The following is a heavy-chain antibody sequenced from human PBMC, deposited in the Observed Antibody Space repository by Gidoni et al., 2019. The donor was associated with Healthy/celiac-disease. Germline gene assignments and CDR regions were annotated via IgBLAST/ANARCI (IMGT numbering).Heavy chain of an antibody. J-gene: IGHJ4*02. CDR1: GYTFTGYY. D-gene: IGHD2-15*01. CDR2: INPNSGGT. Sequence: QVQLVQSGAEVKKPGASVKVSCKASGYTFTGYYRHWVRQAPGQGLEWMGRINPNSGGTNYAQKFQGRVTMTSDTSISTAYMELSRLRSDDTAVYYCARAAKHCSGGSCYSRSDYWGQGTLVTVSS. V-gene: IGHV1-2*06. CDR3: ARAAKHCSGGSCYSRSDY.